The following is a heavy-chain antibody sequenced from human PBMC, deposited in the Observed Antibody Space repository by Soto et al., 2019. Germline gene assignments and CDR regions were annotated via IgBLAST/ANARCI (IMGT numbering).Heavy chain of an antibody. CDR3: ARDSRHDSSGYYYDY. CDR2: INPNSGGT. V-gene: IGHV1-2*04. Sequence: QVQLVQSGAEVKKPGASVKVSCKASGYTFTGYYMHWVRQAPGQGLEWMGWINPNSGGTNYAQKFQGWVTMTRDTSISTAYMELSRLRSYDTAVYYCARDSRHDSSGYYYDYWGQGTLVTVSS. J-gene: IGHJ4*02. D-gene: IGHD3-22*01. CDR1: GYTFTGYY.